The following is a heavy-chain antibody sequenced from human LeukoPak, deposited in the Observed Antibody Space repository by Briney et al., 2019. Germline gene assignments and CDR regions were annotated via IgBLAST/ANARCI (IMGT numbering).Heavy chain of an antibody. CDR1: GFTFSDYY. CDR3: AREPVAYCGGDCYSGGYFDL. J-gene: IGHJ2*01. V-gene: IGHV3-11*06. Sequence: GGSLRLSCAASGFTFSDYYTSWIRQAPGKGLEWVSYISGSSSYTNYADSVKGRFTISRDNARNSLYLQMNSLRAEDTAVYYCAREPVAYCGGDCYSGGYFDLWGRGTLVTVSS. CDR2: ISGSSSYT. D-gene: IGHD2-21*02.